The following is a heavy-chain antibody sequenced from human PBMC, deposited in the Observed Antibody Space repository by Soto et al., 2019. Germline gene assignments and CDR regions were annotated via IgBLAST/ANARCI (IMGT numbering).Heavy chain of an antibody. Sequence: SETLSLTCTVSGGSISSYYWSWIRQPPGKGLEWIGYIYYSGSTNYNPSLKSRVTISVDTSKNQFSLKLSSVTAADTAVYYCARGRGGYNLYYYYGMDVWGQGTTVTVSS. V-gene: IGHV4-59*01. CDR2: IYYSGST. CDR1: GGSISSYY. D-gene: IGHD5-12*01. J-gene: IGHJ6*02. CDR3: ARGRGGYNLYYYYGMDV.